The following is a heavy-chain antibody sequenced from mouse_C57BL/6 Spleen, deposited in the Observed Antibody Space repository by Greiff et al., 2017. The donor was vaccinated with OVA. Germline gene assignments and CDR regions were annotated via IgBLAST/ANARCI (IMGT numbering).Heavy chain of an antibody. CDR3: AREAGTDY. J-gene: IGHJ2*01. D-gene: IGHD4-1*01. CDR1: GYSITSGYY. Sequence: DVQLQESGPGLVKPSQSLSLTCSVTGYSITSGYYWNWIRQFPGNKLEWMGYISYDGSNNYNPSLKDRISSTRDTSKNQFFLKLNSVTTEDTATYYCAREAGTDYWGQGTTLTVSS. V-gene: IGHV3-6*01. CDR2: ISYDGSN.